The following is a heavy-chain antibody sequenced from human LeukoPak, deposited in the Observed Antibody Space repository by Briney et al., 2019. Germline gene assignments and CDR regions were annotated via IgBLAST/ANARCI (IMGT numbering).Heavy chain of an antibody. CDR1: GFTFDDYA. CDR3: AKGYCSSTRCYPFDY. CDR2: ISWNSGSI. V-gene: IGHV3-9*03. D-gene: IGHD2-2*01. J-gene: IGHJ4*02. Sequence: SLRLSCAASGFTFDDYAMHWVRQAPGKGLEWVSGISWNSGSIGYADSVKGRFTISRDNAKNSLYLQMNSLRAEDMALYYCAKGYCSSTRCYPFDYWGQGTLVTVSS.